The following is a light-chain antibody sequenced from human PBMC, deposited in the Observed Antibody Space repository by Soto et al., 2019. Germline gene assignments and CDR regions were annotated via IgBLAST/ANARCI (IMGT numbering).Light chain of an antibody. Sequence: EFVLTQSPGTLSLSPGERATLSCRASQTVRNNYLAWYQQKPGQAPRLLIYDASNRATGIPARFSGSGSGTDFTLTISSLEPEDFAVYYCQQRSNWPITFGQGTHWRL. CDR2: DAS. J-gene: IGKJ5*01. CDR3: QQRSNWPIT. CDR1: QTVRNNY. V-gene: IGKV3-11*01.